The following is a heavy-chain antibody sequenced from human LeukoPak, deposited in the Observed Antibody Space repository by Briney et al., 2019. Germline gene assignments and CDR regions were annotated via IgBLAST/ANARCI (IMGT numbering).Heavy chain of an antibody. J-gene: IGHJ4*02. CDR3: ARVTQWLFDY. D-gene: IGHD6-19*01. CDR1: GFTVSSNY. CDR2: IYSGGST. Sequence: GGSLGLCCAASGFTVSSNYMSWVRQAPGKGLEWVSVIYSGGSTYYADSVKGRFTISRDNSKNTLYLQMNSLRAEDTAVYYCARVTQWLFDYWGQGTLVTVSS. V-gene: IGHV3-53*01.